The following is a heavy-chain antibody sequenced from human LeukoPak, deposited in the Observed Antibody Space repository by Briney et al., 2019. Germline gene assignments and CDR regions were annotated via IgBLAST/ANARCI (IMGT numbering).Heavy chain of an antibody. CDR2: IYYSGNT. Sequence: SETLSLTCTVSGVSISSSNSYWGWIRQPPGKGLEWIGSIYYSGNTYYNASLKRQVSISIDTSKNQFSLRLTSVTAADTAVYYCARQTGSGLFILPGGQGTLVTVSS. J-gene: IGHJ4*02. D-gene: IGHD3/OR15-3a*01. CDR1: GVSISSSNSY. CDR3: ARQTGSGLFILP. V-gene: IGHV4-39*01.